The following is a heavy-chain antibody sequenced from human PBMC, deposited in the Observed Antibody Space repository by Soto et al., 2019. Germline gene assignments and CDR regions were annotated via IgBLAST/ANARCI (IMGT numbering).Heavy chain of an antibody. D-gene: IGHD3-16*02. V-gene: IGHV4-59*01. J-gene: IGHJ2*01. Sequence: QVQLQESGPGLVKPSETLSLTCTVSGGSISSYYWSWIRQPPGKGLEWIGYIYYSGSTNYNPSLMARVSMTVATSKNQFSLKPSSGTAADSAVYYCARRKFVPRNWYFDLWGRGTLVTVSS. CDR1: GGSISSYY. CDR2: IYYSGST. CDR3: ARRKFVPRNWYFDL.